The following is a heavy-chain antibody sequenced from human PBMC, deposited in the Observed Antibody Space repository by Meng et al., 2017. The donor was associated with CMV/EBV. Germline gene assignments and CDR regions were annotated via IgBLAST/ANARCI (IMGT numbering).Heavy chain of an antibody. Sequence: CTGSGYSFSGYYMHWVRQAPGQGLEWMGLINPNSGGTNFAQKFQGRVTMTRDTSISTAYMELSRLRSDDTAVYYCARVLRQTSDFDDWGQGTLVTVSS. CDR2: INPNSGGT. D-gene: IGHD1-7*01. V-gene: IGHV1-2*02. CDR3: ARVLRQTSDFDD. J-gene: IGHJ4*02. CDR1: GYSFSGYY.